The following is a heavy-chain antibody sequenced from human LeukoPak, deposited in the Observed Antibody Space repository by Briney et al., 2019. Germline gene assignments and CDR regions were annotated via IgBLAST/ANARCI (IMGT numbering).Heavy chain of an antibody. CDR3: ARDRTESSGWEYYFDY. CDR1: GFTFSSYA. CDR2: ISYDGSNK. D-gene: IGHD6-19*01. V-gene: IGHV3-30-3*01. J-gene: IGHJ4*02. Sequence: HPGGSLRLSCAASGFTFSSYAMHWVRQAPGKGLEWVAVISYDGSNKYYADSVKGRFTISRDNSKNTLYLQMNSLRAEDTAVYYCARDRTESSGWEYYFDYWGQGTLVTVSS.